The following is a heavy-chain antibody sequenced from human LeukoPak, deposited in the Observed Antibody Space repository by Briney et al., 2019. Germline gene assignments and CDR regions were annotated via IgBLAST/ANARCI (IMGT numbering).Heavy chain of an antibody. V-gene: IGHV4-30-4*07. D-gene: IGHD1-1*01. CDR3: ARVPRNGNDAFDI. J-gene: IGHJ3*02. CDR2: MYYSGNT. CDR1: GGSISSGGYP. Sequence: SETLSLTCAVSGGSISSGGYPWSWVRQPPGKGLEWIGHMYYSGNTYYNPSLKSRVTMSEDTSKNHFSLKLTSVTAADTAVYYCARVPRNGNDAFDIWGQGTMVTVSS.